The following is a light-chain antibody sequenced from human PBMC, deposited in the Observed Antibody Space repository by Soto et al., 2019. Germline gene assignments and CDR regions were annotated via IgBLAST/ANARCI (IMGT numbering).Light chain of an antibody. Sequence: QSVLTQPASVSGSPGQSITIFCAGTMRDVGAYNLVSWYQQHPGRAPQLIIYEVRNRPSGISFRFSGSKSGNTASLTISGLQAEDEADYYCSSYTYKSSLIFGGGTKVTVL. CDR3: SSYTYKSSLI. V-gene: IGLV2-14*01. J-gene: IGLJ2*01. CDR1: MRDVGAYNL. CDR2: EVR.